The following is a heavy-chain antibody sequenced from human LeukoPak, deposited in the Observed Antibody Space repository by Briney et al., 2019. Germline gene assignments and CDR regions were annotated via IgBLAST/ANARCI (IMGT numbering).Heavy chain of an antibody. CDR1: GGSISGDY. J-gene: IGHJ6*02. CDR3: ARTTGYYAMDV. D-gene: IGHD4-17*01. CDR2: MYNSGTT. V-gene: IGHV4-59*01. Sequence: PSETLSLTCTVSGGSISGDYWSWIRQPPGKALEWIGYMYNSGTTNYNPSVKSRVTISVNTSKTQFSLKLSSVTAVDTAVYYCARTTGYYAMDVWGQGTTVIVSS.